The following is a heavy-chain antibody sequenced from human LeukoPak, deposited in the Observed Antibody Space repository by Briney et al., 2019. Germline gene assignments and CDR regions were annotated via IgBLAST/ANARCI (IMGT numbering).Heavy chain of an antibody. Sequence: PGGSLRLSCAASGFTFSSYSMNWVRQAPGKGLEWVSSISSSSSYIYYADSVKGRFTISRDNAKNSLYLQMNSPRAEDTAVYYCATGVPYYYDSVFDYWGQGTLVTVSS. V-gene: IGHV3-21*01. CDR3: ATGVPYYYDSVFDY. D-gene: IGHD3-22*01. J-gene: IGHJ4*02. CDR2: ISSSSSYI. CDR1: GFTFSSYS.